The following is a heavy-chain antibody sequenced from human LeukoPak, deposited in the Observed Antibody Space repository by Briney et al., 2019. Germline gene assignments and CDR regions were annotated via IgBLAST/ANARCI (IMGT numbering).Heavy chain of an antibody. CDR3: ARAGLFDYLFRPYFDY. V-gene: IGHV4-4*02. D-gene: IGHD3-9*01. CDR2: IYHSGTT. CDR1: GGSISSSNW. Sequence: SGTLSLTCAVSGGSISSSNWWSWVRQTPGKGFEWIGEIYHSGTTNYNLSLKSRVTISVDTSKNQFSLKLSSVTTADTAVYYCARAGLFDYLFRPYFDYWGQGALVTVSS. J-gene: IGHJ4*02.